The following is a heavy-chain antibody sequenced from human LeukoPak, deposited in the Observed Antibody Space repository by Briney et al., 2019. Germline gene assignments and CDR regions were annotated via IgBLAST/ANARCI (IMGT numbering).Heavy chain of an antibody. CDR3: ASSITMVRGVKENWFDP. CDR1: GGSFSGYY. Sequence: SETLSLTCAVSGGSFSGYYWSWIRQPPGKGLEWIGEINHSGSTNYNPSLKSRVTISVDTSKNQFSLKLSSVTAADTAVYYCASSITMVRGVKENWFDPWGQGTLVTVSS. D-gene: IGHD3-10*01. CDR2: INHSGST. J-gene: IGHJ5*02. V-gene: IGHV4-34*01.